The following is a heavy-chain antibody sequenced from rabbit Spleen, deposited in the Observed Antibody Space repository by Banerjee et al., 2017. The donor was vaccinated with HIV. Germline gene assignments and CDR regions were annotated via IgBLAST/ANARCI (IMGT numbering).Heavy chain of an antibody. CDR3: ARDLVTAIGWNFYL. V-gene: IGHV1S45*01. D-gene: IGHD1-1*01. CDR2: IKTNTDNT. J-gene: IGHJ4*01. CDR1: GFSFSNKVV. Sequence: QEQVLESGGGLVKPEGSLKLSCTASGFSFSNKVVMCWVRQAPGKGLEWIACIKTNTDNTWYARWAKGRSIMSRTSSTTVTLQMTSLTAADTATYICARDLVTAIGWNFYLWGPGTLVTVS.